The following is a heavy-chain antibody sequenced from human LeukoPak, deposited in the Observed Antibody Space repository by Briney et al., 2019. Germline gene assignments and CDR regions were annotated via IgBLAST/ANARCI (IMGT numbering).Heavy chain of an antibody. CDR2: IYYSGST. J-gene: IGHJ5*02. CDR1: GGSISSYY. Sequence: SETLSLTCTVSGGSISSYYWSWIRQPPGKGLEWIGYIYYSGSTNYNPSLKSRVTISVDTSKNQFSLKLSSVTAADTAVCYCARDVVGSSGWYGGEGNWFDPWGQGTLVTVSS. V-gene: IGHV4-59*01. D-gene: IGHD6-19*01. CDR3: ARDVVGSSGWYGGEGNWFDP.